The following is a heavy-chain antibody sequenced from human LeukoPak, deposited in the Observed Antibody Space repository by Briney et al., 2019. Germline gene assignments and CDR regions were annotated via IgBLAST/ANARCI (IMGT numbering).Heavy chain of an antibody. D-gene: IGHD4-17*01. CDR1: GFIFSSYG. Sequence: GGSLRLPCAASGFIFSSYGMHWVRQAPGKGLEWVALIWYDGSKRSYADSVKGRFTISRDNSKNTLYLQMNSLRVEDTAVYYCASMTTVTLDDAFDIWGQGTMVTVSS. J-gene: IGHJ3*02. CDR2: IWYDGSKR. CDR3: ASMTTVTLDDAFDI. V-gene: IGHV3-33*01.